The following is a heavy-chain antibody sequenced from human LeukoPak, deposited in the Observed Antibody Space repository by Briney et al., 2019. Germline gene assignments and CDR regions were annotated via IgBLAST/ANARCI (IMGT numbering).Heavy chain of an antibody. CDR3: ARPQGNYYYYYMDV. CDR1: GGPISSSSYY. V-gene: IGHV4-39*07. Sequence: PSETLSLTCTVSGGPISSSSYYWGWIRQPPGKGLEWIGSMYYSWSTYYNPSLKSRVTISVDTSKNQFSLKLSSVTAADTAVYYCARPQGNYYYYYMDVWGKGTTVTISS. J-gene: IGHJ6*03. D-gene: IGHD6-13*01. CDR2: MYYSWST.